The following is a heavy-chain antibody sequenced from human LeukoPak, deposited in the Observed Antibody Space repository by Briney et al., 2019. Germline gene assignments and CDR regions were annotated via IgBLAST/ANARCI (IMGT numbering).Heavy chain of an antibody. CDR1: AYKFTNYF. CDR2: IDPSGGGT. J-gene: IGHJ5*02. Sequence: ASVKVSCKSSAYKFTNYFITWVRQAPGQGLEWMGLIDPSGGGTSYAQNFQGRVTMTRDTSTSTVYMELSSLRSEDTAVYYCARAQSGSYLGNWFDPWGQGTLVTVSS. CDR3: ARAQSGSYLGNWFDP. V-gene: IGHV1-46*01. D-gene: IGHD1-26*01.